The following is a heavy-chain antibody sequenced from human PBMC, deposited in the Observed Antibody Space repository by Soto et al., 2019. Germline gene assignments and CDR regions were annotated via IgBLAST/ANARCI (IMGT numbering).Heavy chain of an antibody. CDR2: MSPNTGNT. Sequence: ASVKVSCKASGYTFTSYDINWVRQASGQGLEWMGRMSPNTGNTGYAQRFQGRVAMTSNTAMSTAYMELSSLRSEDTAVYYCAREGGYYDSSGSFDYWGQGTLVTVSS. CDR1: GYTFTSYD. J-gene: IGHJ4*02. D-gene: IGHD3-22*01. V-gene: IGHV1-8*01. CDR3: AREGGYYDSSGSFDY.